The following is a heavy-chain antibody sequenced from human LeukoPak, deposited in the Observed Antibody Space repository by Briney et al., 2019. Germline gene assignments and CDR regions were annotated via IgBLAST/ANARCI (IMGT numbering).Heavy chain of an antibody. D-gene: IGHD6-6*01. Sequence: SETLSLTCTVSGGSISSYYWSWIRQPPGKGLEWIGHIYYSGSTNYNPSPKSRVTISVDTSKNQFSLKLSSVTAADTAVYYCARLEYSSSSGPFDYWGQGTLVTVSS. CDR3: ARLEYSSSSGPFDY. CDR2: IYYSGST. CDR1: GGSISSYY. V-gene: IGHV4-59*01. J-gene: IGHJ4*02.